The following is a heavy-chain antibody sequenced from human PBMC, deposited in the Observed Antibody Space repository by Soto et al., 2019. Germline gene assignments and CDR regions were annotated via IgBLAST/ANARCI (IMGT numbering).Heavy chain of an antibody. J-gene: IGHJ6*02. CDR1: GYTFTGYY. CDR3: ARERPCSSTSCRYYYYYYGMDV. V-gene: IGHV1-2*04. D-gene: IGHD2-2*01. CDR2: INPNSGGT. Sequence: ASVKVSCKASGYTFTGYYMHWVRQAPGQGLEWMGWINPNSGGTNYAQKFQGWVTMTRDTSISTAYMELSRLRSDDTAVYYCARERPCSSTSCRYYYYYYGMDVWGQGTTVTVSS.